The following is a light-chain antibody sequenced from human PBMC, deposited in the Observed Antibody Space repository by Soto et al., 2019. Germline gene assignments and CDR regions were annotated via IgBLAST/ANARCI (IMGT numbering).Light chain of an antibody. V-gene: IGKV1-5*03. CDR2: QSS. CDR3: QQYNSYPYT. Sequence: DIQMTQSPSTLSASVGDRVTITCRASQSFSYWLAWYQQKPGKAPKLLIYQSSNLKSGVPSRFSGSVSGTEFTLTISSLQSDDFATYYCQQYNSYPYTFGQGTKLEIK. CDR1: QSFSYW. J-gene: IGKJ2*01.